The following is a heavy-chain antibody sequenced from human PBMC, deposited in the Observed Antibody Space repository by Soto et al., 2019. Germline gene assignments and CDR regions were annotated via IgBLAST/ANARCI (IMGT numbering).Heavy chain of an antibody. V-gene: IGHV4-4*07. Sequence: LSLTCTVSGGSISSYYWSWIRQPAGKGLEWIGRIYTGGSTNYNPSLKSRVTMSVDTSKNQFSLKLSSVTAADTAVYYCARENFNWNYDWFDPWGQGTLVTVSS. CDR1: GGSISSYY. J-gene: IGHJ5*02. CDR2: IYTGGST. D-gene: IGHD1-7*01. CDR3: ARENFNWNYDWFDP.